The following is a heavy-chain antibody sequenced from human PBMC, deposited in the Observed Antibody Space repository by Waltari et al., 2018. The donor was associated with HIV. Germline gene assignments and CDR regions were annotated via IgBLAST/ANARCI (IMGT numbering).Heavy chain of an antibody. Sequence: QVQLVQSGAEVKKPGASVKVSCKVSGYTLTELSMHLVRPAPGKGLEWMGGFDPEDGETIYAQKFQGRVTMTEDTSTDTAYMELSSLRSEDTAVYYCATHSLPYYYDSSGYGMDVWGQGTTVTVSS. CDR3: ATHSLPYYYDSSGYGMDV. J-gene: IGHJ6*02. CDR2: FDPEDGET. CDR1: GYTLTELS. V-gene: IGHV1-24*01. D-gene: IGHD3-22*01.